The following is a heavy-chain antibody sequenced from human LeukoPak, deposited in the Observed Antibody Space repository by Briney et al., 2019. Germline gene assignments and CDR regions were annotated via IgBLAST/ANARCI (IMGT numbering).Heavy chain of an antibody. CDR3: ARGGNCSGGSCYSDRGWFDP. V-gene: IGHV1-2*02. D-gene: IGHD2-15*01. CDR1: GYTFTGYY. CDR2: INPDSGGT. J-gene: IGHJ5*02. Sequence: ASVKVSCKVSGYTFTGYYMHWVRQAPGQGLEWMGWINPDSGGTNYTQKFQGRVTMTRDTSISTAYMELSRLRSDDTAVYYCARGGNCSGGSCYSDRGWFDPWGQGTLVTVSS.